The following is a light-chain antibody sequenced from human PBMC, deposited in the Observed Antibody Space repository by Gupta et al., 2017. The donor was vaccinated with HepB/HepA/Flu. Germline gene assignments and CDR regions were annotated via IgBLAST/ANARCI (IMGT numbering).Light chain of an antibody. Sequence: DIQMTQSPSSLSASVGDRVTISCRASQEIVNFLAWYQQKPGKAPKSLIYAASAVHNGVPGKFSGSGSGREFTLTISSRQPEDVATYYCQQEKSYPPTLGQGTRLEIK. J-gene: IGKJ5*01. CDR2: AAS. V-gene: IGKV1-16*02. CDR3: QQEKSYPPT. CDR1: QEIVNF.